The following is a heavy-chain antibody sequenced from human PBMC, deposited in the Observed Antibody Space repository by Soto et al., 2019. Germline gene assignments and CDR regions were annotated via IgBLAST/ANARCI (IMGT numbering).Heavy chain of an antibody. CDR2: INPSGGST. D-gene: IGHD3-9*01. J-gene: IGHJ5*02. CDR3: ARDAHYDVLSGDNWFDP. V-gene: IGHV1-46*03. Sequence: ASVKVSCKASGYIFTSYDMHWVRQAPGQGLEWMGKINPSGGSTSYAQKFQGRVTMTRDTSTTTVYMEPSSLRSEDTAVYYCARDAHYDVLSGDNWFDPWGPGTLVTVSS. CDR1: GYIFTSYD.